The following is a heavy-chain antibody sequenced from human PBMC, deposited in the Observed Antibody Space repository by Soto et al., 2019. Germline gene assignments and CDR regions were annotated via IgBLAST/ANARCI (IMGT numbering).Heavy chain of an antibody. CDR2: IYHSGST. V-gene: IGHV4-30-2*01. CDR3: ARGQVVAAQH. Sequence: QRQLQESGSGLVKPSQTLSLTCAVSGGSISSGGYSWSWIRQPPGKGLEWIGYIYHSGSTYYNPSLKSRVTISVDRSKNQFSLKLSSVTAADTAVYYCARGQVVAAQHWGQGTLVTVSS. CDR1: GGSISSGGYS. D-gene: IGHD2-15*01. J-gene: IGHJ4*02.